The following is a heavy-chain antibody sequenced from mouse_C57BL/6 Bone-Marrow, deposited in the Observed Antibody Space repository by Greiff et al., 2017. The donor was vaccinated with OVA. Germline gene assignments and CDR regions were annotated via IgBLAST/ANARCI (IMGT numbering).Heavy chain of an antibody. CDR3: ARSEGTAQAHFDY. Sequence: QVQLQQPGAELVRPGTSVKLSCKASGYTFTSYWMHWVKQRPGQGLEWIGVIDPSDSYTNYNQKFKGKATLTVDTSSSTAYMQLSSLTSEDSAVYYGARSEGTAQAHFDYWGQGTTLTVSS. V-gene: IGHV1-59*01. D-gene: IGHD3-2*02. CDR2: IDPSDSYT. J-gene: IGHJ2*01. CDR1: GYTFTSYW.